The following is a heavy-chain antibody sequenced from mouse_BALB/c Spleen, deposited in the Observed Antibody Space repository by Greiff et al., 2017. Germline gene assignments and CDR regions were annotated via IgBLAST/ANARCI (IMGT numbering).Heavy chain of an antibody. CDR1: GFTFSSFG. CDR2: ISSGSSTI. CDR3: ARRKDSSGCDAWFAY. Sequence: EVMLVESGGGLVQPGGSRKLSCAASGFTFSSFGMHWVRQAPEKGLEWVAYISSGSSTIYYADTVKGRFTISRDNPKNTLFLQMTSLRSEDTAMYYCARRKDSSGCDAWFAYWGQGTLVTVSA. V-gene: IGHV5-17*02. J-gene: IGHJ3*01. D-gene: IGHD3-2*01.